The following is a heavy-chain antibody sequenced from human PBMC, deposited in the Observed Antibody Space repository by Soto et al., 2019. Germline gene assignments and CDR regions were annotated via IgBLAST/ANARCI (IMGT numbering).Heavy chain of an antibody. Sequence: PGGSPRLSCAGSGFRFSTYSMNWVRQAPGKGLEWVSSIYSSGSYIYYADSVKGRFTISRDNAKNSLYLQMTSLRVEDTAVYYCARDIKNVTIFEVGYWGQGTQVTVSS. D-gene: IGHD3-3*01. CDR2: IYSSGSYI. CDR1: GFRFSTYS. V-gene: IGHV3-21*01. CDR3: ARDIKNVTIFEVGY. J-gene: IGHJ4*02.